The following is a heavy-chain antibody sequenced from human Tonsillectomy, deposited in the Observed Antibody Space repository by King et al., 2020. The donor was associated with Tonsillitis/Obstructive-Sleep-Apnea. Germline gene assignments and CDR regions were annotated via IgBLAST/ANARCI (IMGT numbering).Heavy chain of an antibody. CDR2: IFYSGST. CDR1: GGSISGYY. J-gene: IGHJ3*02. Sequence: QLQESGPGLVKPSETLSLTCTVSGGSISGYYWSWLRQPPGKGLEWIGYIFYSGSTNYNPSLKSRVTISVDTSKNQFSLKLGSVTAADTAVYYCASLVPSLGAFDIWGQGTMVTVSS. V-gene: IGHV4-59*08. D-gene: IGHD2-2*01. CDR3: ASLVPSLGAFDI.